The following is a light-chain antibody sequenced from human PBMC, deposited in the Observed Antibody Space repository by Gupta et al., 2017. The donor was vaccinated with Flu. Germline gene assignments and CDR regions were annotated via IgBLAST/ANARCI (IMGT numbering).Light chain of an antibody. CDR2: AAS. CDR3: QQEQSSPP. CDR1: QGISSY. Sequence: AIRMTQSPSSFSASTGDSVTITCRASQGISSYLAWYQQKPGKPPKLLIYAASTLQSGVPTRFSGRGSATDFTLTSSCRPSEDFATYYMQQEQSSPPFGQGTKVEIK. V-gene: IGKV1-8*01. J-gene: IGKJ2*01.